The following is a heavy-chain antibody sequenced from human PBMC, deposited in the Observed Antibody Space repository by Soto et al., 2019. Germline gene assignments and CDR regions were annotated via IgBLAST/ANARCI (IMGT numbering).Heavy chain of an antibody. V-gene: IGHV4-30-4*01. D-gene: IGHD3-22*01. CDR2: IYYSGST. CDR1: GGSISSGDYY. CDR3: ATKSRRPHSSGYYYTLDY. J-gene: IGHJ4*02. Sequence: PSETLSLTCTVSGGSISSGDYYWSWIRQPPGKGLEWIGYIYYSGSTYYNPSLKSRVTISVGTSKNQFSLKLSSVTAADTAVYYCATKSRRPHSSGYYYTLDYWGQGTLVTVSS.